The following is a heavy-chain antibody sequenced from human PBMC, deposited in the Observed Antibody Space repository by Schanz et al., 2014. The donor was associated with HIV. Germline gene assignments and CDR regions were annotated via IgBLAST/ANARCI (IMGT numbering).Heavy chain of an antibody. V-gene: IGHV4-34*02. CDR2: VNHSGDA. Sequence: QVQLQQWGAGLLKPSETLSLTCAVYGRSVTYFYWSWIRQSPGKGLEWIAEVNHSGDANHNPSLKSRVTISVDTSKNQFSLKLDSVPAADTAVYYCARAKWPPRNRHFDFWGQGTLVTVSS. CDR3: ARAKWPPRNRHFDF. D-gene: IGHD5-12*01. CDR1: GRSVTYFY. J-gene: IGHJ4*02.